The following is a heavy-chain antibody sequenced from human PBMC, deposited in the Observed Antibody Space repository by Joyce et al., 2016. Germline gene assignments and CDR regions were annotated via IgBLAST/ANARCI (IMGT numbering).Heavy chain of an antibody. V-gene: IGHV1-2*02. D-gene: IGHD6-19*01. J-gene: IGHJ6*02. CDR2: INPKTGAT. Sequence: QVQLVQSGAEVKKPGASVKVSCKASGYTFSGYFIHWVRQAPGQGLEYVGYINPKTGATDYEQKFQGRGTMTRDMSINTAYMEVSRQTSDDTAVYYCARELPSGYGMDVWGQGTMVTVSS. CDR3: ARELPSGYGMDV. CDR1: GYTFSGYF.